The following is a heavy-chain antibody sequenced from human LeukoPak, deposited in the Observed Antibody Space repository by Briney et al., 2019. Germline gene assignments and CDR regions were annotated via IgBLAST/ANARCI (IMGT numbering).Heavy chain of an antibody. CDR1: AFTFSDYS. CDR3: ARDLCTNTICSFDY. CDR2: ISSSSSTM. V-gene: IGHV3-48*01. D-gene: IGHD2-2*01. Sequence: GGSLRLSCAASAFTFSDYSMNWVRQAPGKGLEWVSYISSSSSTMYYADSVKGRFTVSRDNAKNSLYLQMNSLRAEDTAVYYCARDLCTNTICSFDYWGQGTLVTVSS. J-gene: IGHJ4*02.